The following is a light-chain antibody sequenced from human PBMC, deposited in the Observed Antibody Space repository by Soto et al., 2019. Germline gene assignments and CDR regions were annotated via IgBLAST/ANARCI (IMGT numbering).Light chain of an antibody. V-gene: IGKV1-39*01. J-gene: IGKJ5*01. CDR2: AAS. Sequence: DIQMTQSPSYLSSSVGDRVTITCGASQSISTFVNWYQQKPGKAPNLLIYAASGLQSGAPSRFSVSGSGTDFTLTISRLQNEDFATYDCQQRYRTPITFGQGTRLEIK. CDR3: QQRYRTPIT. CDR1: QSISTF.